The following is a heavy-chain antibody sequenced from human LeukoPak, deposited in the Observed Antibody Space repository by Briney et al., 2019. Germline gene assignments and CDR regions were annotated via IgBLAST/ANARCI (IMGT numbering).Heavy chain of an antibody. CDR3: ARDQAISHMDV. V-gene: IGHV3-21*01. D-gene: IGHD3-9*01. CDR2: ISSSSSYI. Sequence: ETLSPTCAVYGGSFSGYSWNWVRQPPGQGLEWVSSISSSSSYIYYADSVKGRFTISRDNAKNSLYLQMNSLRAEDTAVYYCARDQAISHMDVWGKGTTVTISS. CDR1: GGSFSGYS. J-gene: IGHJ6*03.